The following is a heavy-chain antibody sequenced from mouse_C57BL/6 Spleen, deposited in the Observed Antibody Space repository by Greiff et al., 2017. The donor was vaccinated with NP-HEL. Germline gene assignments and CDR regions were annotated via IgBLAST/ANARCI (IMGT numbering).Heavy chain of an antibody. CDR2: IYPGSGNT. Sequence: VKLVESGAELARPGASVKLSCKASGYTFTSYGISWVKQRTGQGLEWIGEIYPGSGNTYYNEKFKGKATLTADKSSSTAYMELRSLTSEDSAVYFCARSGNGSSSFAYWGQGTLVTVSA. V-gene: IGHV1-81*01. J-gene: IGHJ3*01. CDR1: GYTFTSYG. CDR3: ARSGNGSSSFAY. D-gene: IGHD1-1*01.